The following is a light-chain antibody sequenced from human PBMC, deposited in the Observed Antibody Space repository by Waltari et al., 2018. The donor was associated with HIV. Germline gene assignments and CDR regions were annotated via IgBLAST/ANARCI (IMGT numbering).Light chain of an antibody. CDR2: GDS. CDR3: STWDDRLNGPVV. CDR1: RSNIGSNS. Sequence: QSVLAQPPSASGPPGQRVTISCSGSRSNIGSNSVHWYQHFPGTAPKLLIYGDSLRPSGVPARFSGSKFGTSASLVITGLQSGDEADYYCSTWDDRLNGPVVFGGGTRLTVL. J-gene: IGLJ2*01. V-gene: IGLV1-44*01.